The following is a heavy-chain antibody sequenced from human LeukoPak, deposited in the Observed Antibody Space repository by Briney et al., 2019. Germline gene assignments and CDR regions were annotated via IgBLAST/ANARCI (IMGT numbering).Heavy chain of an antibody. CDR1: GYTLTELS. CDR2: FDPEDGET. CDR3: ATGGGHCSGGSCYWGYVDV. J-gene: IGHJ6*03. V-gene: IGHV1-24*01. D-gene: IGHD2-15*01. Sequence: ASVKVSCKVSGYTLTELSMHWVRQAPGKGLEWMGGFDPEDGETIYAQKFQGRVTMTEDTSTDTAYMELSSLRSEDTAVYYCATGGGHCSGGSCYWGYVDVWGKGTTVTVSS.